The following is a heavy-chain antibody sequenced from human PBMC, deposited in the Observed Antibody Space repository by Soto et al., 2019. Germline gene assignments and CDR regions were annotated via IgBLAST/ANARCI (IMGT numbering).Heavy chain of an antibody. D-gene: IGHD3-10*01. V-gene: IGHV3-7*03. CDR1: GFTFSTYF. CDR2: IRQDGSDK. J-gene: IGHJ2*01. CDR3: ARISGDPTVAWYFDL. Sequence: EVQLVESGGGLVQPGGSLRLSCATSGFTFSTYFMSWVRQAPGKGLEWVANIRQDGSDKYYVDSVEGRFAIARDNPKNSLYLQMNSVRAEDTAVYYCARISGDPTVAWYFDLWGRGTLVTVSS.